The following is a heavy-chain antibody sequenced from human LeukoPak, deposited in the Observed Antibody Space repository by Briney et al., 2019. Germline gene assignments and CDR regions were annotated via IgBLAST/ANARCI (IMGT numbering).Heavy chain of an antibody. CDR3: TTGFSTTWHDHY. J-gene: IGHJ4*02. CDR1: GFTFSTAW. Sequence: GGSLRLSCAASGFTFSTAWMNWVRQAPGKGLEWIGRIKSKADGETTDYAAPVRGRFTISRDDSKNTLFLQTNSLKTEDTAVYYCTTGFSTTWHDHYWGQGTLVIVSS. D-gene: IGHD6-13*01. CDR2: IKSKADGETT. V-gene: IGHV3-15*01.